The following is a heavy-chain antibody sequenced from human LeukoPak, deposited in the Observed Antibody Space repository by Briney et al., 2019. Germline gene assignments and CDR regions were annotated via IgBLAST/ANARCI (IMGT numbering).Heavy chain of an antibody. CDR3: ARQWGSGWSNDAFDI. J-gene: IGHJ3*02. D-gene: IGHD6-19*01. Sequence: GESLKISCKGSGYSFTSYWIGWVRQMPGKGLEWMGIIFPGDSDTRYSPSLQGQVTISVDKSISTAYLQWSSLKASDTAMYYCARQWGSGWSNDAFDIWGQGTMVTVSS. V-gene: IGHV5-51*01. CDR2: IFPGDSDT. CDR1: GYSFTSYW.